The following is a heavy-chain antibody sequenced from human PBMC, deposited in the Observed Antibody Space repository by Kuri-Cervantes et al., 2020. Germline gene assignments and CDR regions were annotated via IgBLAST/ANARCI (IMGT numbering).Heavy chain of an antibody. D-gene: IGHD3-10*01. CDR1: GFTFSDYY. CDR3: AIAYYYGSGSYSFDP. V-gene: IGHV3-11*01. J-gene: IGHJ5*02. Sequence: LSLTCAASGFTFSDYYMSWIRQAPGKGLEWVSYISSSGSTIYYADSVKGRFTISRDNAKNSLYLQMNSLRAEDTAVYYCAIAYYYGSGSYSFDPWGQGTLVTVSS. CDR2: ISSSGSTI.